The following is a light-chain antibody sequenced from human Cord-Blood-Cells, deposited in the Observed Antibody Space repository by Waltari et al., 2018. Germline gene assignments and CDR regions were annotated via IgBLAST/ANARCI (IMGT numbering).Light chain of an antibody. CDR2: HVS. J-gene: IGLJ2*01. V-gene: IGLV2-14*01. CDR3: SSYTSSSTLVV. CDR1: SSDVGGYNY. Sequence: QSALTQPASVSGSPGQSITISCTGTSSDVGGYNYVSWYQQHPGKAPKLMIYHVSNRPSGGSIRFAGSKSGTTASLPISGLQAEDEADYYCSSYTSSSTLVVFGGGTKLTVL.